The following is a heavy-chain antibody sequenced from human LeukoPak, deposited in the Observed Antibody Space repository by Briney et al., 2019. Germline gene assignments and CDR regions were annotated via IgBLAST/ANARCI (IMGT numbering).Heavy chain of an antibody. CDR1: GYTFTSYY. Sequence: ASVKVSCKASGYTFTSYYMHWVRQAPGQGLEWMGIINPSGGSTSYAKKFQGRVTMTRNMSTSTVYMELSSLRSEDTAVYYCARDPMDRMVPLDYWGQGTLVTVSS. D-gene: IGHD3-10*01. V-gene: IGHV1-46*01. CDR3: ARDPMDRMVPLDY. J-gene: IGHJ4*02. CDR2: INPSGGST.